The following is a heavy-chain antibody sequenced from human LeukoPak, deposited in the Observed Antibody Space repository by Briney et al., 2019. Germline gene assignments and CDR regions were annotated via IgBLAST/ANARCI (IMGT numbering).Heavy chain of an antibody. J-gene: IGHJ4*02. CDR2: IYHSGST. CDR1: GGSISSGDYY. CDR3: ARAVITMVRGVIIPLFDY. V-gene: IGHV4-30-2*01. Sequence: PSETLSLTCTVSGGSISSGDYYWSWIRQPPGKGLEWIGYIYHSGSTYYNPSLKSRVTISVDRSKNQFSLKLSSVTAADTAVYYCARAVITMVRGVIIPLFDYWGQGTLVTVSS. D-gene: IGHD3-10*01.